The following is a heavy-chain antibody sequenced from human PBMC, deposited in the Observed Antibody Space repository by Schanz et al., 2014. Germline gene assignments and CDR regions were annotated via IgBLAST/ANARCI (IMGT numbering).Heavy chain of an antibody. CDR3: ARQGIGYQHGRYYYYMDV. CDR2: IYYSGDT. J-gene: IGHJ6*03. Sequence: QVQLQESGPGLVKPSQTLSLTCAVSGGSISSGGSSWSWIRQPPGKGLEWIGYIYYSGDTNYNPSLKSRVTISVDTSKNQFSLNLISVTAADTAVYYCARQGIGYQHGRYYYYMDVWGRGTTVTVSS. V-gene: IGHV4-61*08. CDR1: GGSISSGGSS. D-gene: IGHD2-2*01.